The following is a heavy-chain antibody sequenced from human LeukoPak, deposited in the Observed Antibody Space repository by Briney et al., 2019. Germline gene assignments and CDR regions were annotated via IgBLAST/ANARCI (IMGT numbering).Heavy chain of an antibody. CDR1: GYTFTGYY. V-gene: IGHV1-2*06. Sequence: ASVKVSCKASGYTFTGYYMHWVRQAPGQGLEWMGRINPNSGGTNYYQKFQGRATMTRDTSISTAYMELSRLRSDDTAVYYCARDRIAAAGQLYNWFDPWGQGTLVTVSS. CDR3: ARDRIAAAGQLYNWFDP. D-gene: IGHD6-13*01. CDR2: INPNSGGT. J-gene: IGHJ5*02.